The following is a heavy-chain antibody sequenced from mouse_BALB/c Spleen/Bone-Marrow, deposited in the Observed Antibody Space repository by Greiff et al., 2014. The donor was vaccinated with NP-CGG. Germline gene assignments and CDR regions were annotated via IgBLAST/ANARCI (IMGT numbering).Heavy chain of an antibody. D-gene: IGHD2-1*01. CDR3: ARDGLYGNYAMDY. J-gene: IGHJ4*01. V-gene: IGHV2-9*02. Sequence: VKLVESGPGLVAPSQSLSITCTVSGFSLTSYGVHWVRQPPGKGLEWLGVIWAVGSTNYNSALMSRLSISKDNSKSQVFLKMNSLQTDDTAMYYCARDGLYGNYAMDYWGQGTSVTVSS. CDR2: IWAVGST. CDR1: GFSLTSYG.